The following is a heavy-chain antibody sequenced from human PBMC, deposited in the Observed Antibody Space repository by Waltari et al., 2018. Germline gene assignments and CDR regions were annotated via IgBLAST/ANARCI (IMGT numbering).Heavy chain of an antibody. CDR1: GGSISSYY. CDR3: ARYSSSWYEGGWFDP. D-gene: IGHD6-13*01. J-gene: IGHJ5*02. CDR2: IYTSGST. Sequence: QVQLQESGPGLVKPSETLSLPCTVSGGSISSYYWRWIRQPPGKGLEWIGYIYTSGSTNYNPSLKSRVTISVDTSKNQFSLKLSSVTAADTAVYYCARYSSSWYEGGWFDPWGQGTLVTVSS. V-gene: IGHV4-4*09.